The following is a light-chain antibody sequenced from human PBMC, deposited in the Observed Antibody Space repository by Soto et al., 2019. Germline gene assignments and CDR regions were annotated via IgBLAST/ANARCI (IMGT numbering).Light chain of an antibody. CDR2: DAS. V-gene: IGKV3-11*01. J-gene: IGKJ1*01. CDR1: QSVSSY. CDR3: QQRSNWPPWT. Sequence: EIVMTQSPATLSASPGERATLSCRASQSVSSYLAWYQQKPGQAPRLLIYDASNRATGIPARFRGSGSGTDFTLTISSLEPEDFAVYYCQQRSNWPPWTFGQGTKVDIK.